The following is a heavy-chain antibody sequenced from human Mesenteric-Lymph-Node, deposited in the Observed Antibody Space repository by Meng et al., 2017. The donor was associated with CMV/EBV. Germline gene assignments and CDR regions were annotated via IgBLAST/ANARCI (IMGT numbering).Heavy chain of an antibody. D-gene: IGHD2-2*02. V-gene: IGHV1-69*10. J-gene: IGHJ6*02. CDR2: IIPILGIA. Sequence: FRSYAISWGRQAPGQGLEWMGGIIPILGIANYAQKFQGRVTITADKSTSTAYMELSSLRSEDTAVYYCASPVVPAAISGYYYYGMDVWGQGTTVTVSS. CDR3: ASPVVPAAISGYYYYGMDV. CDR1: FRSYA.